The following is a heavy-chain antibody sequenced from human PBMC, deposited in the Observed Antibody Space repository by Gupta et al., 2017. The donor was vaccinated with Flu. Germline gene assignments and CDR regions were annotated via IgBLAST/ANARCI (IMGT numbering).Heavy chain of an antibody. D-gene: IGHD2-2*01. V-gene: IGHV4-34*01. Sequence: QPPGKGLGWIGEHSGGTNYSPSLKSRITISVDTSKNQFSLKLSSVTAADTGVYYCARGLGYCTTTSCLNWFDPWGQGTLVTVSS. CDR2: HSGGT. J-gene: IGHJ5*02. CDR3: ARGLGYCTTTSCLNWFDP.